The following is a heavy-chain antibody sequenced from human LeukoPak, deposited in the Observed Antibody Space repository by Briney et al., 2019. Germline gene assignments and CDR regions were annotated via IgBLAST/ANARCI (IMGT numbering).Heavy chain of an antibody. CDR1: GLTFRTTW. V-gene: IGHV3-74*01. Sequence: GGSLRLSCATSGLTFRTTWMHWVRQAPGKGLMWVSRMNGEGTTIDYADSVKGRFTVSRDYAKNTLFLQMNNLRTEDTALYFCATARNFRFEYWGQGTLVTVSS. CDR3: ATARNFRFEY. D-gene: IGHD1-7*01. J-gene: IGHJ4*02. CDR2: MNGEGTTI.